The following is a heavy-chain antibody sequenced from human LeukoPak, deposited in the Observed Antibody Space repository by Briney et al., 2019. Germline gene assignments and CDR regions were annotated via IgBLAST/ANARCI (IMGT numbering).Heavy chain of an antibody. D-gene: IGHD1-26*01. CDR3: AKDRVIVGATTSDY. V-gene: IGHV3-23*01. J-gene: IGHJ4*02. Sequence: GGSLRLSCAASGFTFSSYGMSWVRRAPGKGLEWVSAISGSGGSTYYADSVKGRFTISRDNSKNTLYLQMNSLRAEYTAVYYCAKDRVIVGATTSDYWGQGTLVTVSS. CDR2: ISGSGGST. CDR1: GFTFSSYG.